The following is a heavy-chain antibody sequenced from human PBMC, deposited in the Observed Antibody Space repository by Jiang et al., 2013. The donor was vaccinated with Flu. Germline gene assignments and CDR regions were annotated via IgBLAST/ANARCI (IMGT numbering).Heavy chain of an antibody. CDR1: GDSVSTNNAA. CDR2: TYYRSKWYS. V-gene: IGHV6-1*01. J-gene: IGHJ4*02. D-gene: IGHD2-15*01. Sequence: SQTLSLTCAISGDSVSTNNAAWNWIRQSPSRGLEWLGRTYYRSKWYSEYAESVKSRITINPDTSKNQFSLQLNSVTPEDTAVYYCARDGLGTGGRGLDYWGQGTLVTVSS. CDR3: ARDGLGTGGRGLDY.